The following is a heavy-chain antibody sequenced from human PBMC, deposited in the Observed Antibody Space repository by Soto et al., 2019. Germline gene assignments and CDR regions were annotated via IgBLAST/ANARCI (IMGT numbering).Heavy chain of an antibody. Sequence: PSETLFLTCTVSGGSISSGDYYWSWIRQPPGKGLEWFGYIYYSGSTYYNPSLRSRLTISVDTSKNQFSLKLSSVIAADTAVYCCARLGPTTVPTSYFTGNYNGMDVWGQGTTVT. CDR3: ARLGPTTVPTSYFTGNYNGMDV. CDR1: GGSISSGDYY. D-gene: IGHD4-17*01. V-gene: IGHV4-30-4*01. J-gene: IGHJ6*02. CDR2: IYYSGST.